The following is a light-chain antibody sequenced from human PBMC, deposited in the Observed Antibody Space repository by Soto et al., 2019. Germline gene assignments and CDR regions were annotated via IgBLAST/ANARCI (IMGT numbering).Light chain of an antibody. Sequence: EVVLTXSPVTLSLSXXXXATLSCRASQTVSNNYLAWYQQKPRQPPRLLIFGSSYRATGITDRFSGSGSGTDFSLTIIRLEPEDFAVYYYQQYGSSPPYTFGQGTKLEIK. J-gene: IGKJ2*01. CDR1: QTVSNNY. CDR3: QQYGSSPPYT. CDR2: GSS. V-gene: IGKV3-20*01.